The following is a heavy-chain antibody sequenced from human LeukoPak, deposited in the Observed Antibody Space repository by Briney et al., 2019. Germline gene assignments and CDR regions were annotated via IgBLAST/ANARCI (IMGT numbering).Heavy chain of an antibody. J-gene: IGHJ6*02. CDR3: ARGRRDIYYGMDV. Sequence: GGALRLSCAASGFTFSSYAMHWVRQAPGKGLEYVSAISSNGGSTYYANSVKGRFTISRDNSKNTLYLQMGSLRAEDMAVYYCARGRRDIYYGMDVWGQGTTVIVSS. CDR1: GFTFSSYA. V-gene: IGHV3-64*01. D-gene: IGHD5-24*01. CDR2: ISSNGGST.